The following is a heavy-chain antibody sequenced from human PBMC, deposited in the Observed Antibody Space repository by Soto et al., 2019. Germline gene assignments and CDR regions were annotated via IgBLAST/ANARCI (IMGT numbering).Heavy chain of an antibody. J-gene: IGHJ4*02. CDR3: AQPHGLPGFDF. CDR1: GASISSRY. V-gene: IGHV4-4*09. CDR2: IYNGAAT. Sequence: QLQESGPGLVKSSETMSLTCTASGASISSRYWSWVRQPPGKGLEWIGHIYNGAATNYDPSLQCLATRSVDTSKTPVSLNLGSVTAADTAVYYCAQPHGLPGFDFWGQGILVTVSS.